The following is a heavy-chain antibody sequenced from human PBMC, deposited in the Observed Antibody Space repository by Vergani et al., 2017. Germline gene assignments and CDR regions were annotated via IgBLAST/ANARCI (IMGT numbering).Heavy chain of an antibody. CDR1: GFTFSTYA. D-gene: IGHD3-16*01. CDR2: LTGGGGST. CDR3: VKDAGGNESCFDS. Sequence: EVQLLESGGSLKQPGGSVRLSCAASGFTFSTYAMHWVRQAPGKGLEWVSALTGGGGSTYYADSFKGRFIIYRNNSRDTLYLQMNGLRPEDTATYYCVKDAGGNESCFDSWGQGTLVTVSS. J-gene: IGHJ4*02. V-gene: IGHV3-23*01.